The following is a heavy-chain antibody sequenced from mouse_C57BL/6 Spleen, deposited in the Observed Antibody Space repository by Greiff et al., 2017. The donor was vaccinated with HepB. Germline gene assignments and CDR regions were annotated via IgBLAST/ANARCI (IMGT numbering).Heavy chain of an antibody. D-gene: IGHD1-1*01. CDR1: GFTFSDYG. J-gene: IGHJ4*01. CDR3: ARRGGLRYMDY. CDR2: ISSGSSTI. Sequence: DVQLVESGGGLVKPGGSLKLSCEASGFTFSDYGMHWVRQAPEKGLEWVAYISSGSSTIYYEDKVKGRFTITRDNAKNTLLLQMTSLRSEDTAMYYCARRGGLRYMDYWGQGTSVTVSS. V-gene: IGHV5-17*01.